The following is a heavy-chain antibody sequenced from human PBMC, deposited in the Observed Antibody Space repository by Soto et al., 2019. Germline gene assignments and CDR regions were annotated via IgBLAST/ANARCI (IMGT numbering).Heavy chain of an antibody. D-gene: IGHD3-10*01. V-gene: IGHV3-23*01. CDR2: ISGSGGST. J-gene: IGHJ3*02. Sequence: GSLRLSCAASGFTFSSYAMSWVRQAPGKGLEWVSAISGSGGSTYYADSVKGRFTISRDNSKNTLYLQMNSLRAEDTAVYYCAKGRLGSGSYYNPTDAFDIWGQGTMVTVS. CDR1: GFTFSSYA. CDR3: AKGRLGSGSYYNPTDAFDI.